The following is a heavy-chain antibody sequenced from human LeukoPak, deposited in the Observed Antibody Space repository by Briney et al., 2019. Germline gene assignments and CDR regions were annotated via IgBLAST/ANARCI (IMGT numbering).Heavy chain of an antibody. CDR3: ARVSYGSGSYYDFLDAFDI. Sequence: RPSETLSLTRTVSGYSISSGYYWGWIRQPPGKGLEWIGSIYHSGSTYYNPSLKSRVTISVDTSKNQFSLKLSSVTAADTAVYYCARVSYGSGSYYDFLDAFDIWGQGTLVTVSS. D-gene: IGHD3-10*01. J-gene: IGHJ3*02. V-gene: IGHV4-38-2*02. CDR2: IYHSGST. CDR1: GYSISSGYY.